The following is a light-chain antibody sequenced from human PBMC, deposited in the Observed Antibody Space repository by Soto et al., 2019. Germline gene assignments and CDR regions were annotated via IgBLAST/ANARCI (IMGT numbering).Light chain of an antibody. Sequence: EIVLTQSPGTLSLSPGERATLACRASQSGSNNYLAWYQQKPGQAPRLLSYGASNRATGIPDTFNGSGSGTDFPLTISRLEPEDFEVYYCQQYGSSGTFGQGTKVEIK. V-gene: IGKV3-20*01. CDR1: QSGSNNY. CDR2: GAS. J-gene: IGKJ1*01. CDR3: QQYGSSGT.